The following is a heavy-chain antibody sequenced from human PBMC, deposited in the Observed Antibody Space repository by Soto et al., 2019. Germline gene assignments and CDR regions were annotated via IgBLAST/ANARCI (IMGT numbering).Heavy chain of an antibody. Sequence: PSETLSLTCTVSGGSINNSNYSWGWIRQPPGKGLEWIGTMYYSGNTYYNPPFKSRVTISVDTSKNQFSLKTEDTAVFYCVRVGLGGYYHGSGTREDVWGQGTTVTVSS. CDR2: MYYSGNT. V-gene: IGHV4-39*07. J-gene: IGHJ6*02. CDR1: GGSINNSNYS. D-gene: IGHD3-10*01. CDR3: GGYYHGSGTREDV.